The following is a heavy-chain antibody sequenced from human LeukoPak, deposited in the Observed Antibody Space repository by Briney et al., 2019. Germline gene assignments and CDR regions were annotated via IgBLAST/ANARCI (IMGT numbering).Heavy chain of an antibody. V-gene: IGHV3-48*02. D-gene: IGHD4-17*01. CDR2: IRSSGAMI. Sequence: GGSLRLSCETSGFSFSSYSMNWVRQAPGKGLEWVSYIRSSGAMIYYADSVKGRFTISRDNAKKSVYLQMNSLRDEDTAVYYCAREAFNYGDHYFDYWGQGTLVTVSS. J-gene: IGHJ4*02. CDR1: GFSFSSYS. CDR3: AREAFNYGDHYFDY.